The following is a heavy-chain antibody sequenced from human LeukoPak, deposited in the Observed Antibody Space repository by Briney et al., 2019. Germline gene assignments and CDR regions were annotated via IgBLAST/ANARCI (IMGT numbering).Heavy chain of an antibody. CDR1: GXSIGSYY. Sequence: SETLSLTCTVSGXSIGSYYWSWIRQPPGKGLEWIGHIYYSGSTNYKPSLKSRVTVSVDTSKSQFSLKLSSVTAADTAVYYCARAIEGAFDIWGQGTMVTVSS. CDR3: ARAIEGAFDI. CDR2: IYYSGST. V-gene: IGHV4-59*01. J-gene: IGHJ3*02.